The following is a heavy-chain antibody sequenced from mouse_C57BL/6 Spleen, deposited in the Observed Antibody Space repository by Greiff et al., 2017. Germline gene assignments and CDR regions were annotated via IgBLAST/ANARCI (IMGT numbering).Heavy chain of an antibody. V-gene: IGHV5-4*01. D-gene: IGHD4-1*01. CDR3: ARTGTIDWYFDV. CDR1: GFTFSSYA. J-gene: IGHJ1*03. CDR2: ISDGGSYT. Sequence: EVQLVESGGGLVKPGGSLKLSCAASGFTFSSYAMSWVRQTPEKRLEWVATISDGGSYTYYPDNVKGRFTISRDNAKNNLYLQMSHLKSEDTAMYYCARTGTIDWYFDVWGTGTTVTVSS.